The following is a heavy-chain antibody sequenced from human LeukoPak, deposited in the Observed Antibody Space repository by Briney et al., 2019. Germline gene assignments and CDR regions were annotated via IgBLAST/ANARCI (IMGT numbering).Heavy chain of an antibody. CDR2: ISGSGGST. CDR3: AKDRLRPQNYFDY. V-gene: IGHV3-23*01. Sequence: GGSLRLSCAASGFTFSSYAMSWVRQAPGKGLEWVSAISGSGGSTYYADSVKGRFTISRDNSKNTLYQQMNSLRAEDTAVYYCAKDRLRPQNYFDYWGQGTLVTVSS. CDR1: GFTFSSYA. J-gene: IGHJ4*02. D-gene: IGHD3-16*01.